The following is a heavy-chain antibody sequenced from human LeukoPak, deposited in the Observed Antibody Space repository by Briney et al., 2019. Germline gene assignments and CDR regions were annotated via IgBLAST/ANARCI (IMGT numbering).Heavy chain of an antibody. J-gene: IGHJ4*02. CDR2: IIPIFGTA. CDR3: AICFNWNDPTFDY. D-gene: IGHD1-1*01. V-gene: IGHV1-69*13. Sequence: SVKVSCKASGYTFTSYGISWVRQAPGQGLEWMGGIIPIFGTANYAQKFQGRVTITADESTSTAYMELSSLRSEDTAVYYCAICFNWNDPTFDYWGQGTLVTVS. CDR1: GYTFTSYG.